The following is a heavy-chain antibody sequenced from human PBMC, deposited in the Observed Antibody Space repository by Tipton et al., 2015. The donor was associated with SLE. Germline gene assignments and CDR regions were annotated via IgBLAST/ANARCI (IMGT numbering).Heavy chain of an antibody. CDR1: GGSISSSSYY. V-gene: IGHV4-39*07. D-gene: IGHD3-3*01. Sequence: TLSLTCTVSGGSISSSSYYWGWIRQPPGKGLEWVGTIFNTGTTYYNSSLKSRVTISVDSAKNQFSLKVSSVTAADTAVYFCARGDFWSGLDYWGQGALVTVSS. CDR3: ARGDFWSGLDY. J-gene: IGHJ4*02. CDR2: IFNTGTT.